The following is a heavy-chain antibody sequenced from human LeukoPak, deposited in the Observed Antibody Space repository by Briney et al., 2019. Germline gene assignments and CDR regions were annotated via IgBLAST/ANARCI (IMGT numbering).Heavy chain of an antibody. CDR2: ISYDGSNK. D-gene: IGHD3-22*01. J-gene: IGHJ4*02. V-gene: IGHV3-30*18. CDR1: GFTFSSYG. CDR3: AKDRLEYYYDSSGYYFDY. Sequence: PGGSLRLSCAASGFTFSSYGMHWVRQAPGKGLEWVAVISYDGSNKYYADSVKGRFTISIDNSKNTLYLQMNSLRAEDTAVYYCAKDRLEYYYDSSGYYFDYWGQGTLVTVSS.